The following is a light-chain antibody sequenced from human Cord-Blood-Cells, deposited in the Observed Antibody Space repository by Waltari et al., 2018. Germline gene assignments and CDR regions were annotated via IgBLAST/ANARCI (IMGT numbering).Light chain of an antibody. Sequence: DIVLTQSPGTLSLSSGERDTLSFSASQSVSSSYLACYQHEPGQAPRLLIYGASSRATGIPDRFSGSGSGTDFTLTISRLEPEDFAVYYCQQYGSSLRTFGQGTKVEIK. CDR3: QQYGSSLRT. J-gene: IGKJ1*01. V-gene: IGKV3-20*01. CDR2: GAS. CDR1: QSVSSSY.